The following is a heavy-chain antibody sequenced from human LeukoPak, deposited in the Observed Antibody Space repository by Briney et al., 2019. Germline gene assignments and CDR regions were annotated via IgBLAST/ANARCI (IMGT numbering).Heavy chain of an antibody. CDR2: IDWDDDK. D-gene: IGHD6-13*01. J-gene: IGHJ4*02. V-gene: IGHV2-70*11. CDR3: ARTIAAAGIFTGGGGSDY. Sequence: SGPTLVKPTQTLTLTCTFSGFSLSTSGMCVSWIRQPPGKALEWLARIDWDDDKCYSTSLKTRLTISKDTSKNQVVLTMTNMDPVDTATYYCARTIAAAGIFTGGGGSDYWGQGTLVTVSS. CDR1: GFSLSTSGMC.